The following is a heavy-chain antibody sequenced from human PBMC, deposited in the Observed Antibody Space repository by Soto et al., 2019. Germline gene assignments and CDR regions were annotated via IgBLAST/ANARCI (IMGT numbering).Heavy chain of an antibody. V-gene: IGHV3-23*01. J-gene: IGHJ5*01. D-gene: IGHD3-10*01. CDR3: AKDYGTYGPNWIDS. CDR2: LSGSGGTT. CDR1: GFTFSSYA. Sequence: EVQLLESGGGLVQPGGSLRLSCAASGFTFSSYAMSWVRQTPGKGLEWVSTLSGSGGTTYYADSVKGQFAISRDNSKSSRHLQMTSLRAEGTLVYYCAKDYGTYGPNWIDSWVRGTLDTVS.